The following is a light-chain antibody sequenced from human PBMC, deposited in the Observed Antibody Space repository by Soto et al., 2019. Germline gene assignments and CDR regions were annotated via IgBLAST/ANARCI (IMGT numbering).Light chain of an antibody. J-gene: IGLJ2*01. CDR2: NNN. CDR3: ASWDDSLSGVL. Sequence: QSVLTQPPSASGTPGQRVTISCSGSSSNIASNPVHWYQQLPGTAPKLLIHNNNQRPSRVPDRFSGSKSGTSAFLAISGLQYEDEADYYCASWDDSLSGVLFGGGTQLTVL. CDR1: SSNIASNP. V-gene: IGLV1-44*01.